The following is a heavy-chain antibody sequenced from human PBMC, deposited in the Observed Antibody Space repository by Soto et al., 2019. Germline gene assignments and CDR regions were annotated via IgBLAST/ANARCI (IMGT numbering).Heavy chain of an antibody. CDR1: GFVLGNCA. J-gene: IGHJ5*02. V-gene: IGHV3-48*01. Sequence: LSLYRVTWGFVLGNCARKWVCQAPGKGLEWVSYISSSSSVIDYADSVKGRFTVSRDNARNSLYLQMNSLRAEDTAVYYCARDLSWGSNGDYREVLCCPGRRATDP. D-gene: IGHD4-17*01. CDR3: ARDLSWGSNGDYREVLCCPGRRATDP. CDR2: ISSSSSVI.